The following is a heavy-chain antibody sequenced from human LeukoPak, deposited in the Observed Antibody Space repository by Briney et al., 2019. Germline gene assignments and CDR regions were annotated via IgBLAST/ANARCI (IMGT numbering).Heavy chain of an antibody. D-gene: IGHD2-15*01. Sequence: GGSLRLSCAASGFTFSSYGMHWVRQAPGKGLEWVAVISYDGSNKYYADSVKGRFTISRDNSKNTLYLQMNSLRAEDTAVYYCAKVGGYCSGGSCPFDCWGQGTLVTVSS. J-gene: IGHJ4*02. CDR3: AKVGGYCSGGSCPFDC. V-gene: IGHV3-30*18. CDR2: ISYDGSNK. CDR1: GFTFSSYG.